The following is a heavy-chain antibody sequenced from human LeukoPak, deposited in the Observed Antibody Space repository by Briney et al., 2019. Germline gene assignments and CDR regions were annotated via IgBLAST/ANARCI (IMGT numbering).Heavy chain of an antibody. Sequence: PGRSLRLSCAASKFTFSHYGMHWVRQAPGKGLQSVAVIWSDGTNQYYADSVKGRFTISRDNSNKMVYLQMNSLRADDTGVYYCAKDAQRGFDYSNSLEYWGQGALVIVSS. CDR1: KFTFSHYG. CDR3: AKDAQRGFDYSNSLEY. CDR2: IWSDGTNQ. V-gene: IGHV3-33*06. D-gene: IGHD4-11*01. J-gene: IGHJ4*02.